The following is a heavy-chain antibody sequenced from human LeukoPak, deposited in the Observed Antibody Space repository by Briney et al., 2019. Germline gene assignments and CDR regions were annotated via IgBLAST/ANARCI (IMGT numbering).Heavy chain of an antibody. CDR3: ARDARWLEYYFDY. D-gene: IGHD5-24*01. CDR1: GFTFSSHW. CDR2: INSDGSST. V-gene: IGHV3-74*01. Sequence: SGGSLRLSCAASGFTFSSHWMYWVRQGPGKGLVWVSRINSDGSSTSYADSVKGRFTISRDNAKNTLYLQMNSLRAEDTAVYYCARDARWLEYYFDYWGQGTLVTVSS. J-gene: IGHJ4*02.